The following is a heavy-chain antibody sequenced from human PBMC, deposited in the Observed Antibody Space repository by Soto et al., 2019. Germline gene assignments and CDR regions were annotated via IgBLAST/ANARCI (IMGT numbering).Heavy chain of an antibody. CDR3: ARDRTMIVGNNWFDP. D-gene: IGHD3-22*01. Sequence: GGSLRLSCAASGFTFSSYGMHWVRQAPGKGLEWVAVIWYDGSNKYYADSVKGRFTISRDNSKNTLYLQMNSLRAEDTAVYYCARDRTMIVGNNWFDPWGQGTLVTVSS. V-gene: IGHV3-33*01. CDR2: IWYDGSNK. CDR1: GFTFSSYG. J-gene: IGHJ5*02.